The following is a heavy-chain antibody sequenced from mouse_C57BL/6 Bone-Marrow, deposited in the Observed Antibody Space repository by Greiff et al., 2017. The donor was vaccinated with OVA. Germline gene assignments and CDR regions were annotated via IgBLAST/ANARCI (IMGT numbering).Heavy chain of an antibody. CDR1: GYTFTDYY. D-gene: IGHD2-3*01. Sequence: EVQLQQSGPVLVKPGASVKMSCKASGYTFTDYYMNWVKQSHGKSLEWIGVINPYNGGTSYNQKFTGKATLPVDTSSSTAYMELNSRTCEDSAVYYCARGGDGYDYAMDYWGQGTSVTVSS. CDR3: ARGGDGYDYAMDY. J-gene: IGHJ4*01. V-gene: IGHV1-19*01. CDR2: INPYNGGT.